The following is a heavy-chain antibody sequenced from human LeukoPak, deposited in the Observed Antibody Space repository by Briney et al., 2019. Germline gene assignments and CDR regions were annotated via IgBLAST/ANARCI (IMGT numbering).Heavy chain of an antibody. CDR1: GLTLSDYY. Sequence: GGSLRLSCAPSGLTLSDYYMSWIRQAPGEGREWVSYISSSGSTIYYADSVKGRFTISRDNAKNSLYLQMNSLRAEDTAVYYCARERAYYDSSGYYNYWGQGTLVTVSS. D-gene: IGHD3-22*01. CDR2: ISSSGSTI. J-gene: IGHJ4*02. V-gene: IGHV3-11*01. CDR3: ARERAYYDSSGYYNY.